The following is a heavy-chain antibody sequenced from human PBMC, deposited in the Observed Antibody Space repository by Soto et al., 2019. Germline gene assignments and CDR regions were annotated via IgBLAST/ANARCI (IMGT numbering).Heavy chain of an antibody. CDR1: GFTFSSDYA. CDR2: ILYDGTSK. Sequence: QSGGSLRLSCAASGFTFSSDYAMHWVRQAPGKGLEWVAVILYDGTSKYNADSVKGRFTISRDNSKNTLYLQMNSLRAEDTAVYYCAKERGVEPWLPSSQYFQHWGQGTLVTVSS. J-gene: IGHJ1*01. V-gene: IGHV3-30*04. CDR3: AKERGVEPWLPSSQYFQH. D-gene: IGHD6-19*01.